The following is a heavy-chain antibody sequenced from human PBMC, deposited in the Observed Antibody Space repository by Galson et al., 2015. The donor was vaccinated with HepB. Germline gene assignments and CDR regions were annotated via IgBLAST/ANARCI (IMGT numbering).Heavy chain of an antibody. V-gene: IGHV3-21*01. CDR2: ISSSGAYM. J-gene: IGHJ2*01. Sequence: SLRLSCAASGFTFSNYSMNWVRQAPGKGLEWVSSISSSGAYMYYPDSLKGRFTISRDNAKNSLSLQMNGLGAEDTAVYYCARVPPYGDYDWYFDLWGRGTLVSVSS. CDR3: ARVPPYGDYDWYFDL. D-gene: IGHD4-17*01. CDR1: GFTFSNYS.